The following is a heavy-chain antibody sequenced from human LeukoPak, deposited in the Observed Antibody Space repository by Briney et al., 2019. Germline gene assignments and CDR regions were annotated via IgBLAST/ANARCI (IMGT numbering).Heavy chain of an antibody. CDR3: ARGPPDCSSTSCYAFDAFDI. D-gene: IGHD2-2*01. CDR1: GASISSYY. Sequence: SETLSLTCTVPGASISSYYWGWIRQPPGKGLEWIGSMYSSGSTYYNPSLKSRVTISVDTSKNQFSLKLSSVTAADTAVYYCARGPPDCSSTSCYAFDAFDIWGQGTMVTVSS. CDR2: MYSSGST. J-gene: IGHJ3*02. V-gene: IGHV4-39*07.